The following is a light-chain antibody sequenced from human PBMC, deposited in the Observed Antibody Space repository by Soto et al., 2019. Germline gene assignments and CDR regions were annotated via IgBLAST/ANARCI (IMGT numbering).Light chain of an antibody. CDR3: QQYNNWPWT. J-gene: IGKJ1*01. V-gene: IGKV3-15*01. CDR2: GAS. Sequence: EIVMTQSPATLSVSPGGRATLSCRASQSISDTLAWYQQKPGQAPRLLIHGASTRATGFPARFSGSGSGTDLTLTISSLQSEDFAVYYGQQYNNWPWTFGQGTKGDIK. CDR1: QSISDT.